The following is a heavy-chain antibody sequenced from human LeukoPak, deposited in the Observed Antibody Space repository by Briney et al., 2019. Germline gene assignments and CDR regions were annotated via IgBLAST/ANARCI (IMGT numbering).Heavy chain of an antibody. V-gene: IGHV3-11*01. Sequence: GGSLRLSCAASVFTFSDYYMSWLRQAPGKGLEWVSYVSSSGSTIYYADSVKGRFTISRDNAKNSLYLQMNSLRAEDTAVYYCARHARHYYGSGSYPDYWAQGTLVTVSS. CDR3: ARHARHYYGSGSYPDY. CDR1: VFTFSDYY. CDR2: VSSSGSTI. J-gene: IGHJ4*02. D-gene: IGHD3-10*01.